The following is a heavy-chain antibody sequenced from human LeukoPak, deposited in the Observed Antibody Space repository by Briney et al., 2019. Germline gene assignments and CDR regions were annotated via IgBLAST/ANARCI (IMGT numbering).Heavy chain of an antibody. J-gene: IGHJ4*02. CDR2: ISGSSSYI. D-gene: IGHD5-18*01. V-gene: IGHV3-21*01. Sequence: GGSLRLSCAASGFTFSSYAMSWVRQAPGKGLEWVSSISGSSSYIYYADSVKGRFTISRDNAKNSLYLQMNSLRAEDTAVYYCATAPGYSYGYDFWGQGTLVTVPS. CDR3: ATAPGYSYGYDF. CDR1: GFTFSSYA.